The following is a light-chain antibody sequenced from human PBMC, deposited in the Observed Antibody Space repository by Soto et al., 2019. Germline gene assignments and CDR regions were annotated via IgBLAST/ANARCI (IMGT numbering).Light chain of an antibody. V-gene: IGKV1-5*01. Sequence: DIQMTQSPSTLSASVGDRFTITCRASQSISSWLAWYQQKPGKAPKLLIYDASSLESGVPSRFSGSGSGTDFTLTISRLEPEDFAVYYCQQYGSSITFGQGTRLEIK. CDR1: QSISSW. J-gene: IGKJ5*01. CDR2: DAS. CDR3: QQYGSSIT.